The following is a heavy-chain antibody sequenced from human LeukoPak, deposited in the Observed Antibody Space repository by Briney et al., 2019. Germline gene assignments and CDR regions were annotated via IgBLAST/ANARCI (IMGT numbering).Heavy chain of an antibody. D-gene: IGHD5-18*01. J-gene: IGHJ4*02. CDR1: GFTFSSYA. CDR3: ARDGGYSYGFDY. V-gene: IGHV3-21*01. CDR2: ISSSSSYI. Sequence: GGSLRLSCAASGFTFSSYAMSWVRQTPRKGLEWVSSISSSSSYIYYADSVKGRFTISRDNAKNSLYLQMNSLRAEDTAVYYCARDGGYSYGFDYSGEGTPVTVSS.